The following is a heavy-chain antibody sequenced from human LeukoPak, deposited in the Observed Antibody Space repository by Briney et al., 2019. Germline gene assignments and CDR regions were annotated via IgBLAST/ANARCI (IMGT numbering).Heavy chain of an antibody. Sequence: GRSLRLSCAASGFTFSSYAMHWVRQAPGKGLEWVAVISFDGSNKYYADSVKGRFTIARDNSKNTLYLQMNSLRAEDTAVYYCARPSNTYYDFWSGYFDYWGQGTLVTVSS. CDR2: ISFDGSNK. CDR1: GFTFSSYA. D-gene: IGHD3-3*01. CDR3: ARPSNTYYDFWSGYFDY. J-gene: IGHJ4*02. V-gene: IGHV3-30*01.